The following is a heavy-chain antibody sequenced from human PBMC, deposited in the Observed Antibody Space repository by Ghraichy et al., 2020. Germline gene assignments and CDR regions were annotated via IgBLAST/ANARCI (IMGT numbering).Heavy chain of an antibody. CDR3: VRKSGGTKIGNTFDI. CDR2: INPNSGAT. D-gene: IGHD2-15*01. CDR1: GYTFSDYY. V-gene: IGHV1-2*06. J-gene: IGHJ3*02. Sequence: ASVKVSCKASGYTFSDYYMHWVRQALGQGLEWMGRINPNSGATNYARNFQGRVTMTRDMSIITMYMELNSLRSDDTAIYYCVRKSGGTKIGNTFDIWGQGTMVTVSS.